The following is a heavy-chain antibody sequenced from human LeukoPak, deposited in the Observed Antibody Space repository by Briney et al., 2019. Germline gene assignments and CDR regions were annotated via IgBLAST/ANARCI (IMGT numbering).Heavy chain of an antibody. D-gene: IGHD3-22*01. J-gene: IGHJ3*02. CDR3: AKGPGYYDSSGYHDAFDI. Sequence: GGSLRLSCAASGFTFSSYAMSWVRQAPGKGLEWVSAISGSGGSTYYADSVKGRFTISRDNSKNTLYLQMNSLRAGGTAVYYCAKGPGYYDSSGYHDAFDIWGQGTMVTVSS. V-gene: IGHV3-23*01. CDR1: GFTFSSYA. CDR2: ISGSGGST.